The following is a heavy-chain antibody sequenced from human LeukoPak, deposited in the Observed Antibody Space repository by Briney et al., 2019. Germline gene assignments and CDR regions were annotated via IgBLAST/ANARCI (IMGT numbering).Heavy chain of an antibody. V-gene: IGHV4-59*01. J-gene: IGHJ6*03. CDR1: GGSISSYY. CDR3: ARVLRDGYNYHYYYYMDV. Sequence: SSETLSLTCTVSGGSISSYYWSWIRQPPGKGLEWIRYIYYSGSTNYNPSLKSRVTISVDTSKNQFSLKLSSVTAADTAVYYCARVLRDGYNYHYYYYMDVWGQGTLVTVSS. D-gene: IGHD5-24*01. CDR2: IYYSGST.